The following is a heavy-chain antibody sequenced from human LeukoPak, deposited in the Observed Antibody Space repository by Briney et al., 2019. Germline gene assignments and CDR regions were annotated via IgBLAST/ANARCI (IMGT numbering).Heavy chain of an antibody. V-gene: IGHV3-74*03. D-gene: IGHD3-22*01. CDR3: AKGSITMISD. CDR1: GITFSSYW. CDR2: INSDGSST. Sequence: GGSLRLSCEVSGITFSSYWMHWVRQAPGKGLVWISRINSDGSSTTYADPVKGRFTISSDNAKNTVYLQVYSLRAEDTAVYYCAKGSITMISDWGQGTLVTVSS. J-gene: IGHJ4*02.